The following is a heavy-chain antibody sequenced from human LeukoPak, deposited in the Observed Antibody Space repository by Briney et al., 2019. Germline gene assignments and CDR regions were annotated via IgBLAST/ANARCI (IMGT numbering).Heavy chain of an antibody. CDR3: AKLCSTSCYGSGSLIDY. V-gene: IGHV3-30*18. Sequence: GGSLRLSCAASGFTYSSYGMHWVRQDPGKGLEWVAVISYDGGNKYYADSVKGRFTISRDNSKNTLYLQMNSLRAEDTAVYYCAKLCSTSCYGSGSLIDYWGQGTLVTVSS. D-gene: IGHD2-2*01. CDR1: GFTYSSYG. CDR2: ISYDGGNK. J-gene: IGHJ4*02.